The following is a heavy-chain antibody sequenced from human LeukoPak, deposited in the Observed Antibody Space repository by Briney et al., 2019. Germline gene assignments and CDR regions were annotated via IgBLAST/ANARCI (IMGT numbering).Heavy chain of an antibody. J-gene: IGHJ6*02. CDR2: IYYSGST. D-gene: IGHD2-2*01. Sequence: SETLSLTCTVSGGSISSYYWSWIRQPPGKGLEWIGYIYYSGSTNYNPSLKSRVTISVDTSKNQFSLKLSSVTAADTAVYYCARVRVYCSSTSCSYGMDVWGQGTTVTVSS. CDR3: ARVRVYCSSTSCSYGMDV. CDR1: GGSISSYY. V-gene: IGHV4-59*01.